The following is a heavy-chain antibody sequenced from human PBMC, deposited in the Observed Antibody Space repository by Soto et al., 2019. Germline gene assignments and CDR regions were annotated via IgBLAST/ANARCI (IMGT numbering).Heavy chain of an antibody. V-gene: IGHV1-18*01. CDR2: ISPYNDYT. J-gene: IGHJ6*02. CDR1: GYTFIRYG. Sequence: QVQLVQSAGAVKKPGASVKVSCKASGYTFIRYGITWVRQAPGQGLEWMGWISPYNDYTIYAQKLQGRVTMTTDTSTRTVYLDVTSLKSDDTAVYYCARGGYYDNTWGKLSHYGLDVWGQGTSVTVSS. CDR3: ARGGYYDNTWGKLSHYGLDV. D-gene: IGHD3-16*01.